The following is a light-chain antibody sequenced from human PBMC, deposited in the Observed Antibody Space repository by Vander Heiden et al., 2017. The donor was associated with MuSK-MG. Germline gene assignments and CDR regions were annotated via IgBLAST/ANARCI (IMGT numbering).Light chain of an antibody. CDR1: PSVSSSY. Sequence: EIVLTPSPGTLSLSPGESATLSCRASPSVSSSYLAWYQQKPGQAPRLLIYGASSRATGIPDRFSGSGSGTDFTLTISRLEPEDFAVYYCQQYGSSPQTFGQGTKVEIK. J-gene: IGKJ1*01. V-gene: IGKV3-20*01. CDR2: GAS. CDR3: QQYGSSPQT.